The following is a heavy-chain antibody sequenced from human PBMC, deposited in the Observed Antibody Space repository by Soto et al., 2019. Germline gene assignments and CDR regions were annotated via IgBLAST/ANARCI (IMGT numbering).Heavy chain of an antibody. J-gene: IGHJ5*02. CDR2: IYYSGST. V-gene: IGHV4-59*08. D-gene: IGHD3-3*01. CDR1: GGSISSYY. CDR3: ARHGGADNKITIFGVVENWFDP. Sequence: SETLSLTCTVSGGSISSYYWSWIRQPPGKGLEWIGYIYYSGSTNYNPSLKSRVTISVDTSKNQFSLKLSSVTAADTAVYYCARHGGADNKITIFGVVENWFDPWGRGTLVTVSS.